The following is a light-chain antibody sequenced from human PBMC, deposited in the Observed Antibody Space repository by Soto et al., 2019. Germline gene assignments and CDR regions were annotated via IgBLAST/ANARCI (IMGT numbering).Light chain of an antibody. V-gene: IGKV3-20*01. CDR2: GAS. CDR1: QSVSSSY. J-gene: IGKJ4*01. CDR3: QQFSSYPLT. Sequence: ENWLTQAPVTLSLYHRERATLSCRVSQSVSSSYLAWYQQKPGQAPRLLIYGASSRATGIPDRFSGGGSGTDFTLTISRLEPEDFAVYYWQQFSSYPLTFGGGTKVDI.